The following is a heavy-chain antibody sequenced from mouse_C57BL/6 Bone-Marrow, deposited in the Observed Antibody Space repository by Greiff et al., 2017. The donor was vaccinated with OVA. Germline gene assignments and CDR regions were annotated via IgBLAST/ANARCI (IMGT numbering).Heavy chain of an antibody. CDR3: AREEDHYGNYWYFDV. V-gene: IGHV1-54*01. J-gene: IGHJ1*03. D-gene: IGHD2-1*01. Sequence: VKLLESGAELVRPGTSVKVSCKASGYAFTNYLIEWVKQRPGQGLEWIGVINPGSGGTNYNEKFKGKATLTADKSSSTAYMQLSSLTSEDSAVYFCAREEDHYGNYWYFDVWGTGTTVTVSS. CDR1: GYAFTNYL. CDR2: INPGSGGT.